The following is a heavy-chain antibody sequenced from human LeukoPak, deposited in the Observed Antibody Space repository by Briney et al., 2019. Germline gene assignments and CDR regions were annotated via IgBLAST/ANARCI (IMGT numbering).Heavy chain of an antibody. CDR1: GDSVSGNSGA. Sequence: SQTLSLTCAISGDSVSGNSGAWNWIRQSPSRGLEWLGRTYYRSKWYNDYAVSVKSRITINPDTSRNQFSLQLNSVTPEDTAVYYCARSIAVAGTGNAFDIWGQGTMVTVSS. V-gene: IGHV6-1*01. CDR2: TYYRSKWYN. D-gene: IGHD6-19*01. CDR3: ARSIAVAGTGNAFDI. J-gene: IGHJ3*02.